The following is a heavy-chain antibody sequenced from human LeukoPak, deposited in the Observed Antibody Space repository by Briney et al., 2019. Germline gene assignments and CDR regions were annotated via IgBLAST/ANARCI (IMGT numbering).Heavy chain of an antibody. V-gene: IGHV4-59*08. J-gene: IGHJ4*02. CDR2: INYSGSI. CDR3: ARLGPTILSYYFDS. D-gene: IGHD2-8*01. Sequence: NPSETLSLTCTVSGGSISSLYWTWILQPPGKGLEYIGYINYSGSIHHNPSLNSLGTIAIDTSKNQFSLKLTSVTAADTAVYFCARLGPTILSYYFDSWGQGALVTVSS. CDR1: GGSISSLY.